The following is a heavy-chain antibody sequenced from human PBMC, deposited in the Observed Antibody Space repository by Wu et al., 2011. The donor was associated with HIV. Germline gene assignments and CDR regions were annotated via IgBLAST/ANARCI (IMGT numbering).Heavy chain of an antibody. Sequence: QVQLVQSGAEVKKPGSSVKVSCKASGGTFSSYAISWVRQAPGQGLEWMGGIIPIFGTVNYAQKFQGTVTITADRSTSTAYTELSSLRSADTAVFWGGYSVGGGSQLWFGDTCYYYMDV. CDR2: IIPIFGTV. CDR3: GYSVGGGSQLWFGDTCYYYMDV. V-gene: IGHV1-69*06. J-gene: IGHJ6*03. D-gene: IGHD3-10*01. CDR1: GGTFSSYA.